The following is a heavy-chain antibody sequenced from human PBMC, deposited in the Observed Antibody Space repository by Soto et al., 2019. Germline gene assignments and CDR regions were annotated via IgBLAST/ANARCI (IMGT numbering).Heavy chain of an antibody. Sequence: EVQLVESGGGLVQAGRSLRLSCAAFGFTFSDHYMDWVRQAPGKGLEWVGRIRNKANSYTTEYAASVKGRFTISRDDSKNSLFLQMNSLKTEDTAVYYCSRAGILTTPYYFDYWGQGTLVTVSS. CDR1: GFTFSDHY. V-gene: IGHV3-72*01. J-gene: IGHJ4*01. D-gene: IGHD4-4*01. CDR3: SRAGILTTPYYFDY. CDR2: IRNKANSYTT.